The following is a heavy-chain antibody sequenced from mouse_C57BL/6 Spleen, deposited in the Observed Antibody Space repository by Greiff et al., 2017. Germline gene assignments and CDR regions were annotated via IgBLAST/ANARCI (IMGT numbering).Heavy chain of an antibody. CDR1: GYTFTDYN. CDR3: AREGHYYGSSPYAMDY. J-gene: IGHJ4*01. V-gene: IGHV1-22*01. D-gene: IGHD1-1*01. Sequence: EVQLQQSGPELVKPGASVKMSCKASGYTFTDYNMHWVKQSHGKSLEWIGYINPNNGGTSYNQKFKGKATLTVNKSSSTAYMELRSLTSEDSAVYYCAREGHYYGSSPYAMDYWGQGTSVTVSS. CDR2: INPNNGGT.